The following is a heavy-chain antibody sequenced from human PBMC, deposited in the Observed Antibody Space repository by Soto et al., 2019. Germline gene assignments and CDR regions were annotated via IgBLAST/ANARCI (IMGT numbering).Heavy chain of an antibody. J-gene: IGHJ4*02. V-gene: IGHV1-2*04. Sequence: QVQLVQSGAEVKKPGASVKVSCKASGYTFTGYYIHWVRQAPGQGLEWMGWVNPNSGGTSYAQKFQDWITMTSNTSISTAYRELSRLRSDDTAVYYCARPTLGAALDYWGQGTLVTVSS. CDR2: VNPNSGGT. CDR1: GYTFTGYY. CDR3: ARPTLGAALDY. D-gene: IGHD2-15*01.